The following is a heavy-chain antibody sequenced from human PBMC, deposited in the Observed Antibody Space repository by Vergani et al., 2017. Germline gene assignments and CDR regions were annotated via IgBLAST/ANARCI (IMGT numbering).Heavy chain of an antibody. J-gene: IGHJ4*02. V-gene: IGHV3-9*01. D-gene: IGHD1-7*01. Sequence: EVQLLESGGGLVQPGRSLRLSCAASGFTFDDYAMHWVRQAPGKGLEWVSGISWNSGSIGYADSVKGRFTISRDNAKNSLYLQMNSLRAEDTALYYCAKETGTTYYFDYWGQGTLVTVSS. CDR2: ISWNSGSI. CDR3: AKETGTTYYFDY. CDR1: GFTFDDYA.